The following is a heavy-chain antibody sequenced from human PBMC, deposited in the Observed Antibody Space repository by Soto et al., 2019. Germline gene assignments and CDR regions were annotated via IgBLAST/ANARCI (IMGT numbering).Heavy chain of an antibody. CDR3: RKISAGSYFDY. CDR2: ISYDGSNK. Sequence: QVQLVESGGGVVQPGRSLRLSCAASGFTFSSYGMHWVRQAPGKGLEWVAVISYDGSNKYYADSVKGRFTISRDNSKNTLYMQMNGLRAEDTAVYYCRKISAGSYFDYWGQGTLVT. V-gene: IGHV3-30*18. CDR1: GFTFSSYG. J-gene: IGHJ4*02. D-gene: IGHD3-10*01.